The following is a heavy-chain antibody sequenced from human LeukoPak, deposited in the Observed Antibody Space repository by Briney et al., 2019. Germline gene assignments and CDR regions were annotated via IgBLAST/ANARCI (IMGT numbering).Heavy chain of an antibody. CDR2: INHSGST. CDR3: ARAHDSPNFDY. Sequence: SETLSLTCAVYGGSFSGYYWSWIRQPPGKGLEWIGEINHSGSTNYNPSLKSRVTISVDTSKNQFSLKLSSVTAADTAVYCCARAHDSPNFDYWGQGTLVTVSS. V-gene: IGHV4-34*01. J-gene: IGHJ4*02. D-gene: IGHD3-22*01. CDR1: GGSFSGYY.